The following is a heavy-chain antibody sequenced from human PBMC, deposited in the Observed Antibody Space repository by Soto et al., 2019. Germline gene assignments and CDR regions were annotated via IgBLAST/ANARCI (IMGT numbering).Heavy chain of an antibody. D-gene: IGHD1-26*01. CDR1: GFTFSNYW. CDR3: GKGRSYYYYYGVDV. CDR2: IIDSGRGT. V-gene: IGHV3-23*01. J-gene: IGHJ6*02. Sequence: GGSLRLSCAASGFTFSNYWMHWVRQAPGKGLEWVSDIIDSGRGTYYADAVKGRFTISRDNSKSTLYLQMNSLRAEDTAVYYCGKGRSYYYYYGVDVWGQGTTVTVSS.